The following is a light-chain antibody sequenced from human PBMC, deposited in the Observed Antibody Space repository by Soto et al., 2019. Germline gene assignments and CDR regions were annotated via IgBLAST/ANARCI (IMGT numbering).Light chain of an antibody. CDR1: QSISSSY. CDR2: GPS. Sequence: MTQSAVTLSVSSQVKAMIAYSASQSISSSYLAWYQQKPGQAPRLLIFGPSSSAICIPDQFSGSGSWTEFTLSIRSLQADDFASDLCPEYIGYRCSFGQGTKVDIK. J-gene: IGKJ1*01. V-gene: IGKV3-20*01. CDR3: PEYIGYRCS.